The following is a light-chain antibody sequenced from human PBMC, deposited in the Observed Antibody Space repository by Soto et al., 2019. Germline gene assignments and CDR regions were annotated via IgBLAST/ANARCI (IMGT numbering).Light chain of an antibody. CDR3: QQYNNWSWT. CDR2: GAS. V-gene: IGKV3-15*01. Sequence: EIVMTQSPATLSVSPGERATLSCRASQSVSSNLAWYQQKPGQAHRILIYGASTRATGIPARFSGSGSGTEFTLTISSLQSEDFAVYHCQQYNNWSWTFGQGTKVEIK. J-gene: IGKJ1*01. CDR1: QSVSSN.